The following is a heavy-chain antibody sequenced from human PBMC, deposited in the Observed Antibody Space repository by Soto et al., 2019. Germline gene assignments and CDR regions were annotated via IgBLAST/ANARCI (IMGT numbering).Heavy chain of an antibody. CDR3: ARGYCSSTSCQYYFDF. CDR1: GYTFTGYA. V-gene: IGHV1-3*01. J-gene: IGHJ4*02. Sequence: QVQLVQSGAEVKKPGASVKVSCKASGYTFTGYAIHWVRQAPGQRHEWMGWINGGNGDTKYSQKFQGRVTITRDTSASTANMELTSRGSEDTAVYHWARGYCSSTSCQYYFDFWGQGSLVTVSS. CDR2: INGGNGDT. D-gene: IGHD2-2*01.